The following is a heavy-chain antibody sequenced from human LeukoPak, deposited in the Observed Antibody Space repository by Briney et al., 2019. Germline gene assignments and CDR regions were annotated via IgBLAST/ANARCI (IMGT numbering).Heavy chain of an antibody. CDR1: GFTFNSYS. D-gene: IGHD3-10*01. Sequence: GGSLRLSCAASGFTFNSYSMNWVRQAPGKGLEWVSYIGSGSSIIFNADSVKGRFTISRDNAKNSLYLQMNSLRAEDTAVYYCARGPGGWFGELPTAYYMDVWGKGTTVTVSS. J-gene: IGHJ6*03. CDR2: IGSGSSII. CDR3: ARGPGGWFGELPTAYYMDV. V-gene: IGHV3-48*01.